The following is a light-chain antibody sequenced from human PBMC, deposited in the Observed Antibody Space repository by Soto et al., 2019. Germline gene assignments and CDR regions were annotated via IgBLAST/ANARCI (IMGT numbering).Light chain of an antibody. CDR1: QSVSSSS. V-gene: IGKV3D-20*02. J-gene: IGKJ5*01. CDR3: QQRSNWPPIT. CDR2: DAS. Sequence: EIVLTQSPATLSVSPGERATLSCGASQSVSSSSLAWYQQKPGQAPRLLIYDASNRATGIPARFSGSGSGTDFTLTISSLEPEDFAVYYCQQRSNWPPITFGQGTRLEIK.